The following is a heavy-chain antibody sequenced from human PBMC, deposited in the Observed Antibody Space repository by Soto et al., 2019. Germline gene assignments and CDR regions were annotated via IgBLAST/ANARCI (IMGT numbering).Heavy chain of an antibody. CDR3: ANFFFSSRRRHTRYRSGLGIPAE. CDR2: ISGSGGST. J-gene: IGHJ1*01. D-gene: IGHD2-2*02. Sequence: EKGQEWVSAISGSGGSTYYADSVKGRFTISRDNSKNTLYLQMNSLRAEDTAVYYCANFFFSSRRRHTRYRSGLGIPAE. V-gene: IGHV3-23*01.